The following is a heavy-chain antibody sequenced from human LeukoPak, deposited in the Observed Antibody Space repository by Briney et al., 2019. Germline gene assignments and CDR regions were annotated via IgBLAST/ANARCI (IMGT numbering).Heavy chain of an antibody. CDR1: GFTFSSYS. V-gene: IGHV3-48*04. D-gene: IGHD4-11*01. CDR3: AGATIVMYAFDI. Sequence: GGSLRLSCAASGFTFSSYSMNWVRQAPEKGLEWVSYISSSSSTIYYADSVKGRFTISRDNAKNSLYLQMNSLRAEDTAVYYCAGATIVMYAFDIWGQGTMVTVSS. CDR2: ISSSSSTI. J-gene: IGHJ3*02.